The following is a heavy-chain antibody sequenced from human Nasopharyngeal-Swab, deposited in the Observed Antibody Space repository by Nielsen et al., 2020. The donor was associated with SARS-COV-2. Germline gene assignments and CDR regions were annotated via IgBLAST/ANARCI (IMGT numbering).Heavy chain of an antibody. J-gene: IGHJ6*02. D-gene: IGHD4-17*01. Sequence: VRQAPGKGLEWVANIKQDGSEKYYVDSVKGRFTISRDNAKNSLYLQMNSLRVEDMAVYYCARESRDDYGDYPLLYYYFYGTDVWGQGTTVTVSS. CDR3: ARESRDDYGDYPLLYYYFYGTDV. V-gene: IGHV3-7*01. CDR2: IKQDGSEK.